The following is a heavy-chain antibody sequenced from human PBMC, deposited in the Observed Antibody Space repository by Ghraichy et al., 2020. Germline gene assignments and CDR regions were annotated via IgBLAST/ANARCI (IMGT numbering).Heavy chain of an antibody. V-gene: IGHV4-39*01. J-gene: IGHJ3*02. CDR2: IYYSGST. D-gene: IGHD5-12*01. CDR3: ARPLASGPGAFDI. Sequence: SETLSLTCTVSGGSISSSSYYWGWIRQPPGKGLEWIGSIYYSGSTYYNPSLKSRVTISVDTSKNQFSLKLSSVTAADTAVYYCARPLASGPGAFDIWGQGTMVTVSS. CDR1: GGSISSSSYY.